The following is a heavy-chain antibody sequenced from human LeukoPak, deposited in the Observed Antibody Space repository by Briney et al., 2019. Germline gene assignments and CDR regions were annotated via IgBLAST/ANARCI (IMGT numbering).Heavy chain of an antibody. V-gene: IGHV3-7*04. CDR2: IKEDGSEK. CDR3: AREGLWVGLDSGKTRQAYWES. Sequence: GGSLRLSCAASGFTFSNYWMSWVRQAPGKGLKWVANIKEDGSEKYYADSVKGRFTISRDNAKNSLNLQMNSLRAEDTAVYYCAREGLWVGLDSGKTRQAYWESWGQGTMVSVSS. J-gene: IGHJ3*01. CDR1: GFTFSNYW. D-gene: IGHD2-21*01.